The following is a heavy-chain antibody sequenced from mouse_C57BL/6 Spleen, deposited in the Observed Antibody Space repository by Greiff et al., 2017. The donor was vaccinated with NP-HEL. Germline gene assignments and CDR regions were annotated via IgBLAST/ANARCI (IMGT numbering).Heavy chain of an antibody. CDR2: IDPEDGET. CDR3: ASDRDYDKMDY. V-gene: IGHV14-2*01. CDR1: GFNIKDYY. D-gene: IGHD2-4*01. Sequence: EVQGVESGAELVKPGASVKLSCTASGFNIKDYYMHWVKQRTEQGLEWIGRIDPEDGETKYAPKFQGKAPITADTSSNTAYLQLSSLTSEDTAVYYCASDRDYDKMDYWGQGTSVTVSS. J-gene: IGHJ4*01.